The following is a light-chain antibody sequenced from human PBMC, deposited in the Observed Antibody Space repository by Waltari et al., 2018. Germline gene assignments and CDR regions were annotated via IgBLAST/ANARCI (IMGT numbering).Light chain of an antibody. J-gene: IGLJ2*01. V-gene: IGLV2-14*03. Sequence: QSALTQPASVSGSPGQSITIPCTGTSSDVGGYTYFPWSQQHPGKAPKLMIYDVSNRPSGVSNRFSGSKSGNTASLTISGLQAEDEADYYCSSYTSSSTVVFGGGTKLTVL. CDR1: SSDVGGYTY. CDR2: DVS. CDR3: SSYTSSSTVV.